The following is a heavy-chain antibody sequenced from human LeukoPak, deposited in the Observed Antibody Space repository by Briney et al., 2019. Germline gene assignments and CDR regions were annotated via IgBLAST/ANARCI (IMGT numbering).Heavy chain of an antibody. CDR2: ISTSSTYI. CDR1: GFTLSTYN. D-gene: IGHD4-17*01. V-gene: IGHV3-21*01. Sequence: PGGSLRLSCAASGFTLSTYNMNWVRQAPGKGLEWVSSISTSSTYIYYADSVKGRFTISRDNAENSLYLQMSSLRVEDTAIYYCARDRRATVTTAAFDYWGQGTLVTVSS. CDR3: ARDRRATVTTAAFDY. J-gene: IGHJ4*02.